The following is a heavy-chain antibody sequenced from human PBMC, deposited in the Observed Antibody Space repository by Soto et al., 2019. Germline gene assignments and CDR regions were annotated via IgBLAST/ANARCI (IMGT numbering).Heavy chain of an antibody. J-gene: IGHJ4*02. D-gene: IGHD7-27*01. Sequence: SETLSLTCTVSGGSISGYYWSWIRQPPGRGLEWIGYIYHSGSTNYNPSLKPRVTISVDTSKNQFSLKLSSVTAADTAVYYCARGRNPLGHFDYSGQGTLVTVS. CDR2: IYHSGST. CDR1: GGSISGYY. V-gene: IGHV4-59*01. CDR3: ARGRNPLGHFDY.